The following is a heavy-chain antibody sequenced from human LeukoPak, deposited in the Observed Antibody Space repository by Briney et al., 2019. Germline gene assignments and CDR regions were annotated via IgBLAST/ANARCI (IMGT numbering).Heavy chain of an antibody. D-gene: IGHD2-2*01. V-gene: IGHV5-51*01. Sequence: GESLKISCKCSGYSFTSYWIGWVRQMPGKGLEWMGIIYPDDSDTRYSPSFQGQVTISADKSISTAYLQWSSLKASDTAMYYCAKIDRQYCSRSSCYALDYWGQGTQVTVSS. CDR2: IYPDDSDT. CDR1: GYSFTSYW. J-gene: IGHJ4*02. CDR3: AKIDRQYCSRSSCYALDY.